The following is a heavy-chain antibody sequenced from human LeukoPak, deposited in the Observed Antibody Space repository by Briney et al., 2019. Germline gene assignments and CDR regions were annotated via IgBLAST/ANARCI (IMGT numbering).Heavy chain of an antibody. CDR1: GGSISSYY. Sequence: KSSETLSLTCTVSGGSISSYYWSWIRQPPGKGLEWIGYIYYSGSTNYNPSLKSRVTISVDTSKNQFSLKLSFVTAADTAVYYCARAWGRYFDYWGQGTLVTVSS. J-gene: IGHJ4*02. D-gene: IGHD3-16*01. V-gene: IGHV4-59*01. CDR3: ARAWGRYFDY. CDR2: IYYSGST.